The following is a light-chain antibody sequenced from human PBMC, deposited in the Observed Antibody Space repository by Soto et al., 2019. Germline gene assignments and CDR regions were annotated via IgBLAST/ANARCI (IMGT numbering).Light chain of an antibody. CDR1: QGVTSY. CDR3: QQYGSSPLIT. CDR2: DAS. V-gene: IGKV3D-11*01. Sequence: EIVLTQSPATLPFSPGKRTTLPRRAIQGVTSYLAWYQQKPAQSPGLLIYDASNRAPGIPARFSGSGSGTDFTLTISGLEPEDFAVYYCQQYGSSPLITFGQGTRLEI. J-gene: IGKJ5*01.